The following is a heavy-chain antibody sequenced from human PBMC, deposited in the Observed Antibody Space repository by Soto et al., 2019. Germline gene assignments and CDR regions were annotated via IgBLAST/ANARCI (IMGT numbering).Heavy chain of an antibody. J-gene: IGHJ6*02. CDR2: IYHSGGT. CDR1: GGSISGYY. D-gene: IGHD1-26*01. Sequence: LSLTCTVSGGSISGYYWSWIRQPPGKGLEWIGEIYHSGGTNYNPSLKSRVTISVDKSKNQFSLKLSSVTAADTAVYYCARVSGSYYYGMDVWGQGTTVTVSS. CDR3: ARVSGSYYYGMDV. V-gene: IGHV4-59*12.